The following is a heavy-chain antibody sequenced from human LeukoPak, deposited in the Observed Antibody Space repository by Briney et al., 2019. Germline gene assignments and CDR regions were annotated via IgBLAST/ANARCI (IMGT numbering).Heavy chain of an antibody. CDR3: ARGEGIITIFGVVINWFDP. D-gene: IGHD3-3*01. Sequence: SETLSLTCTASGGSVSSGSYYWSWIRQPPGKGLEWIGYIYYSGSTNYNPSLKSRVTISVDTSKNQFSLKLSSVTAADTAVYYCARGEGIITIFGVVINWFDPWGQGTLVTVSS. J-gene: IGHJ5*02. V-gene: IGHV4-61*01. CDR2: IYYSGST. CDR1: GGSVSSGSYY.